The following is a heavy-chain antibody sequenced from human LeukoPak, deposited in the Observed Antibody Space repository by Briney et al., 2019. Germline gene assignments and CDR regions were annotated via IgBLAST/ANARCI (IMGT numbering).Heavy chain of an antibody. V-gene: IGHV1-69*04. CDR2: IIPILGIA. J-gene: IGHJ4*02. CDR3: ARSAHPAYCGGDCYHDY. Sequence: SVKVSCKASGYTFTSSDINWVRQATGQGLEWMERIIPILGIANYAQKFQGRVTITADKSTSTAYMELSSLRSEDTAVYYCARSAHPAYCGGDCYHDYWGQGTLVTVSS. CDR1: GYTFTSSD. D-gene: IGHD2-21*02.